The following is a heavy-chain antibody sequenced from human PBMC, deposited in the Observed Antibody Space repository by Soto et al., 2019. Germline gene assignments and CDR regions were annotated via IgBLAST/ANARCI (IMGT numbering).Heavy chain of an antibody. CDR1: VYSFTSYW. CDR3: ARRSRYAVGVYGMDV. V-gene: IGHV5-51*01. CDR2: IYPGDSHT. J-gene: IGHJ6*02. D-gene: IGHD2-2*01. Sequence: GESLKISCKGSVYSFTSYWIVCVRQMPGKGLEWMGVIYPGDSHTRYSPSFQGQVTISAAKSSSPAYLQWSSLKSSATAMYYCARRSRYAVGVYGMDVWGQGTTVTVS.